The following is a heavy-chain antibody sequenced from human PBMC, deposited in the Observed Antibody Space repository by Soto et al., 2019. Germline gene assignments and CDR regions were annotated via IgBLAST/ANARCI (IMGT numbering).Heavy chain of an antibody. V-gene: IGHV1-8*01. CDR3: ARILAYCGGDCYQGAFDT. CDR1: GYTFTSYD. Sequence: QVQLVQSGAEVKKPGASVKVSCKASGYTFTSYDINWVRQATGQGLEWMGWMNPNSGNTGYAQKFQGRVTMTRNTSISTAYMELSSLRSEDTAVYYCARILAYCGGDCYQGAFDTWGQGTMVTVSS. D-gene: IGHD2-21*02. CDR2: MNPNSGNT. J-gene: IGHJ3*02.